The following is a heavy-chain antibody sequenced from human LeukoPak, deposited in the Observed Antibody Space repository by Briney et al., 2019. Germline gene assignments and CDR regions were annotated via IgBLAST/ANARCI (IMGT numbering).Heavy chain of an antibody. CDR2: ISGSGGST. CDR1: GFTFSSYT. CDR3: AKDRIGIAVAGPIDY. J-gene: IGHJ4*02. D-gene: IGHD6-19*01. V-gene: IGHV3-23*01. Sequence: PGGSLRLSCAASGFTFSSYTMSWVRQAPGKGLEWVSAISGSGGSTYYADSVKGRFTISRDNSKNTLYLQMNSLRAEDTAVYYCAKDRIGIAVAGPIDYRGQGTLVSVSS.